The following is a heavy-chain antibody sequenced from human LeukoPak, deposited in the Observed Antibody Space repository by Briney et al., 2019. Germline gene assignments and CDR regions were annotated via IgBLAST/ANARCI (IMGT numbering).Heavy chain of an antibody. V-gene: IGHV3-23*01. J-gene: IGHJ4*02. CDR1: GLTFSSYA. CDR3: AKEGIWYSSGRGYFDY. Sequence: PGGSLRLSCAAPGLTFSSYAMSWVRQAPGKGLEWVSAISGSGGSTYYADSVKGRFTISRDNSKNTLYLQMNSLRAEDTAVYYCAKEGIWYSSGRGYFDYWGQGTLVTVSS. D-gene: IGHD6-19*01. CDR2: ISGSGGST.